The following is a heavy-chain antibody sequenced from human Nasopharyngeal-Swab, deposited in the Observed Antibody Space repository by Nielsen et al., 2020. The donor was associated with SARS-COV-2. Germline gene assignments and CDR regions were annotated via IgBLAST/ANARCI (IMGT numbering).Heavy chain of an antibody. D-gene: IGHD1-1*01. CDR2: IIPIFGTA. CDR1: GGTFSSYA. V-gene: IGHV1-69*13. Sequence: SVKVSCRASGGTFSSYAISWVRQAPGQGLEWMGGIIPIFGTANYAQKFQGRVTITADESTSTAYMELSSLRSEDTAVYYCARIAVHHNWFDPWGQGTLVTVSS. J-gene: IGHJ5*02. CDR3: ARIAVHHNWFDP.